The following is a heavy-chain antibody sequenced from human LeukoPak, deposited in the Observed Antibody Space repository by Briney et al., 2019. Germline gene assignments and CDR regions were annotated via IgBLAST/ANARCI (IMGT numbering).Heavy chain of an antibody. D-gene: IGHD3-10*01. V-gene: IGHV1-24*01. J-gene: IGHJ3*02. CDR3: ATKITMVRGYAFDI. CDR2: FDPEDGET. Sequence: ASVKVSCTVSGYTLTELSMHWVRQAPGKGLEWMGGFDPEDGETIYAQKFQGRVTMTEDTSTDTAYMELSSLRSEDTAVYYCATKITMVRGYAFDIWGQGTMVTVSS. CDR1: GYTLTELS.